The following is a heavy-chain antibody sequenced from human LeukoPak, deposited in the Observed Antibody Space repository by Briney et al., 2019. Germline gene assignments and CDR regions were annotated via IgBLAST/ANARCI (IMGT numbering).Heavy chain of an antibody. V-gene: IGHV3-30*02. CDR2: IRYDGSNK. J-gene: IGHJ4*02. CDR1: GFTFSSYG. Sequence: PGGSLRLSCAASGFTFSSYGMHWVRQAPGKGLEWVAFIRYDGSNKYYADSVKGRFTISRDNSKNTLYLQMNSLRAEDTAVYHCAKDDCSSTSCYTTDYWGQGTLVTVSS. D-gene: IGHD2-2*02. CDR3: AKDDCSSTSCYTTDY.